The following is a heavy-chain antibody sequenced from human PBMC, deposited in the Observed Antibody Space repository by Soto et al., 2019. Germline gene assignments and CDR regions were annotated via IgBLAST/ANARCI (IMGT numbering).Heavy chain of an antibody. CDR1: GYSISSSNW. V-gene: IGHV4-28*01. CDR2: IYYSGTT. Sequence: QVQLQESGPGLVKPSDTLSLTCAVSGYSISSSNWWGWIRQPPGKGLEWIGYIYYSGTTYYNPSLKSRVTMSVETPKNQFSLKLTSVTAVDKAVYYGARREIQGPIDYWGQGTLVTVSS. D-gene: IGHD1-26*01. J-gene: IGHJ4*02. CDR3: ARREIQGPIDY.